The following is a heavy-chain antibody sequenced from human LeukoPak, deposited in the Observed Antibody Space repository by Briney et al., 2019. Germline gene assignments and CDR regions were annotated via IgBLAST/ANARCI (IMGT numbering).Heavy chain of an antibody. D-gene: IGHD3-22*01. J-gene: IGHJ1*01. CDR1: GYTFTGYY. Sequence: ASVKVSCKASGYTFTGYYMHWVRQAPGQGLEWMGIINPSGGSTSYAQKFQGRVTMTRDASTSTVYMELSSLRSEDTAVYYCARADWYYYDSSGLEYFQHWGQGTLVTVSS. CDR3: ARADWYYYDSSGLEYFQH. V-gene: IGHV1-46*01. CDR2: INPSGGST.